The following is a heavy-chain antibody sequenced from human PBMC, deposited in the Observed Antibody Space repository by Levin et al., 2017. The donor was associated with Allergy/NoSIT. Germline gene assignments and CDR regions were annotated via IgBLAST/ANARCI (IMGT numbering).Heavy chain of an antibody. V-gene: IGHV4-34*01. CDR2: ISHRGFT. CDR3: AVFSLRYGAFDI. Sequence: SQTLSLTCAVYGGSFGGYYWSWIRQSPGKGLECIGEISHRGFTTYNPSLESRVTMSVDTSMNQFSVRLNSVTAADTAMYYCAVFSLRYGAFDIWGQGTMVTVSS. CDR1: GGSFGGYY. J-gene: IGHJ3*02. D-gene: IGHD4-17*01.